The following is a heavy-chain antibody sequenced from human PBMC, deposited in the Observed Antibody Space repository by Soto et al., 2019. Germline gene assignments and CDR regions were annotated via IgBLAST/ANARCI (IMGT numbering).Heavy chain of an antibody. CDR2: IVVGSGNT. J-gene: IGHJ1*01. CDR1: GFTFTSSA. Sequence: SVKVSCKASGFTFTSSAVQWVRQARGQRLEWIGWIVVGSGNTNYAQKFQERVTITRDMSTSTAYMELSSLRSEDTGVYYCARPGQYSSGWTGPWEYFQHWGQGTLVTVSS. CDR3: ARPGQYSSGWTGPWEYFQH. V-gene: IGHV1-58*01. D-gene: IGHD6-19*01.